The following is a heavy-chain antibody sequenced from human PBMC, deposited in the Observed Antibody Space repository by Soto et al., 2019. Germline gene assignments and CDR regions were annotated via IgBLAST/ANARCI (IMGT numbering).Heavy chain of an antibody. CDR3: ARGSLPGYGDRAFET. Sequence: QVQLVQSGAEVKKPGSSVKVSCQVSGSSFSNFGIHWVRQAPGQGLEWMGGIIPTFGTADYAQKFQGEVTITADASTNTVYMELRSLRSDDPAVYYCARGSLPGYGDRAFETWGQGTMVTVSS. J-gene: IGHJ3*02. CDR1: GSSFSNFG. D-gene: IGHD4-17*01. V-gene: IGHV1-69*12. CDR2: IIPTFGTA.